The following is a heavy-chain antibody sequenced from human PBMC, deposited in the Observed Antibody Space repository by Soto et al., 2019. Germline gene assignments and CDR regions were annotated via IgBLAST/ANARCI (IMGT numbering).Heavy chain of an antibody. Sequence: PSGALSLTCAVYGGSFRGYYWTWIRQPPGTGVEVIGEINHSGSTNYNPSLKSRVTISVDTSKNQFSLKLTSVTAADTAVYYCARDKITGLFDYWGQGTLVTVSS. CDR1: GGSFRGYY. D-gene: IGHD2-8*02. J-gene: IGHJ4*02. CDR2: INHSGST. CDR3: ARDKITGLFDY. V-gene: IGHV4-34*01.